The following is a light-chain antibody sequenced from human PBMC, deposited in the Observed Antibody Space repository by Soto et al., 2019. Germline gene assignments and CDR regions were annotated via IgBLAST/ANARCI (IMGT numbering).Light chain of an antibody. CDR2: DAS. Sequence: IVLTQSPVTLSLSPGERATLSCRASQSVGNYLAWYQHKPGQAPRLLIYDASNRATGIPARFSGSGSGADFTLTISSLEPEDFAVYYCQQRGNWPITFGEGTKVDIK. CDR3: QQRGNWPIT. CDR1: QSVGNY. J-gene: IGKJ4*01. V-gene: IGKV3-11*01.